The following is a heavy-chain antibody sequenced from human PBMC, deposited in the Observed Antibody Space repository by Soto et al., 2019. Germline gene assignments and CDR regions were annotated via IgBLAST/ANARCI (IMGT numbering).Heavy chain of an antibody. V-gene: IGHV4-59*08. CDR2: IYYSGST. D-gene: IGHD1-26*01. Sequence: QVQLQESGPGLVKPSETLSLTCTVSGGSISSYYWSWIRQPPGKGLEWIGYIYYSGSTNYNPSLKRRVTISVDTPTNQFSLKLSSVTAADTAVYYCARRWGYAFDIWGQGTMVTVSS. CDR3: ARRWGYAFDI. J-gene: IGHJ3*02. CDR1: GGSISSYY.